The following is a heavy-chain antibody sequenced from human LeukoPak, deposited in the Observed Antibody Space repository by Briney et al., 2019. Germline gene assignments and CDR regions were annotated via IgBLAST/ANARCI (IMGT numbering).Heavy chain of an antibody. J-gene: IGHJ3*02. D-gene: IGHD3-10*01. V-gene: IGHV4-59*01. CDR3: ARDRRLLGSGSYYNNDAFDI. CDR1: GGSISSYY. CDR2: IYYSGST. Sequence: SETLSLTCTVSGGSISSYYWSWIRQPPGKGLEWIGYIYYSGSTNYNPSLKSRVTISVDTSKNQFSLKLSSVTAADTAVYYCARDRRLLGSGSYYNNDAFDIWGQGTMVTVSS.